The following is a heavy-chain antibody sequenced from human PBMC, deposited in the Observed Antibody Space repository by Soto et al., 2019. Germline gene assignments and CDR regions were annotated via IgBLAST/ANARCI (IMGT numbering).Heavy chain of an antibody. V-gene: IGHV1-69*13. CDR1: GGSFGNSA. D-gene: IGHD3-3*01. CDR2: FIPVYRTL. J-gene: IGHJ4*02. Sequence: SVKVSCKACGGSFGNSAINWLRQTPGQGLEWLGGFIPVYRTLNYAQKFQGRVTITADESTGTAYMTLSSLASDDTAVYYCATGVIWIGYFTVDSWGQGTRVTVSS. CDR3: ATGVIWIGYFTVDS.